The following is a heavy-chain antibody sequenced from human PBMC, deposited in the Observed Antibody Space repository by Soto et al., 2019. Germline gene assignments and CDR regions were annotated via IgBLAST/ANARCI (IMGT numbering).Heavy chain of an antibody. CDR1: GGTFSSYA. V-gene: IGHV1-69*18. CDR3: ARDGDKRDIAGADYFDY. CDR2: IIPILGTS. D-gene: IGHD6-19*01. Sequence: QVQLVQSEAEVKKPGSSVKVSCKTSGGTFSSYAFSWVRQAPGQGLEWMGRIIPILGTSNYAQKFQGRVTITADEATSTAYMEPSRLRSEDTAVYYCARDGDKRDIAGADYFDYWGQGTLVTVSS. J-gene: IGHJ4*02.